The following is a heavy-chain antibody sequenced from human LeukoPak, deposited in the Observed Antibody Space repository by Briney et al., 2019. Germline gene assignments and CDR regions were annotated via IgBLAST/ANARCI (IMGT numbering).Heavy chain of an antibody. Sequence: GGSLRISCAASGFTLSSYSINWVRQAPGKGLEWVSSISSSSSYIYYADSVKGRFTISRDNAKNSLYLQMNSLRAEDTAVYYCARAKNYYGSGSYSGFDYWGQGTLVTVSS. J-gene: IGHJ4*02. CDR1: GFTLSSYS. V-gene: IGHV3-21*01. CDR3: ARAKNYYGSGSYSGFDY. D-gene: IGHD3-10*01. CDR2: ISSSSSYI.